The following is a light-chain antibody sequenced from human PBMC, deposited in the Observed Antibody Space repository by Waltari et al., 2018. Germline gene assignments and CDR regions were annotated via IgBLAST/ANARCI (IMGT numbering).Light chain of an antibody. CDR2: ATS. Sequence: EILMTQSPATLSVSPGEGATLSCRASQRISSNLAWYQQRPGQAPRLLIFATSTRATGVPARFRGSGSGTEFTLTISSMQSEDFAIYYCHQYNNWPPCTFGQGTKVEIK. J-gene: IGKJ1*01. V-gene: IGKV3-15*01. CDR1: QRISSN. CDR3: HQYNNWPPCT.